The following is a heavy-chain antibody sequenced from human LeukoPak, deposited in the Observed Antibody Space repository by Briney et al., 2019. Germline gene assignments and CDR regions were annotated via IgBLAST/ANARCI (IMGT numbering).Heavy chain of an antibody. CDR3: ARDRHRPSDFWSGFRFGDWFDP. V-gene: IGHV4-39*07. CDR2: IYYSGST. D-gene: IGHD3-3*01. J-gene: IGHJ5*02. CDR1: GGSISSSSYY. Sequence: PSETLSLTCTVSGGSISSSSYYWGWIRQPPGKGLEWIGSIYYSGSTNYNPSLKSRVTMSVDTSKNQFSLKLSSVTAADTAVYYCARDRHRPSDFWSGFRFGDWFDPWGQGTLVTVSS.